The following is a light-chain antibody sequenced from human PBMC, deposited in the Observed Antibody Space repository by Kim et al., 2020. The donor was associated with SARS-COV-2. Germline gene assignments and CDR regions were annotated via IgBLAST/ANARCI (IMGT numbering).Light chain of an antibody. CDR1: QSVSRY. Sequence: SPGERATLSCRASQSVSRYLAWYQQKPGQAPRLLIYDASNRATGIPARFSGSGSGTDFILTISSLEPEDFAVYYCQQRSNLPSLTFGGGTKVDIK. CDR3: QQRSNLPSLT. V-gene: IGKV3-11*01. CDR2: DAS. J-gene: IGKJ4*01.